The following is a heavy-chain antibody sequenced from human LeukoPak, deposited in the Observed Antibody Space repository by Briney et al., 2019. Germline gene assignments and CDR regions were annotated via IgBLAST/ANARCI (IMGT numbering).Heavy chain of an antibody. D-gene: IGHD3-22*01. CDR3: ARGDDSGYYDYFDY. Sequence: GGSLRLSCAASGFTVDSNYLSWVRQAPGKGLEWVSTIYTGGNTYYAASVKGRFAISRDFSKNTVFPHMNSLRAEDTAMYYCARGDDSGYYDYFDYWGQGALVTVSS. J-gene: IGHJ4*02. CDR1: GFTVDSNY. V-gene: IGHV3-53*01. CDR2: IYTGGNT.